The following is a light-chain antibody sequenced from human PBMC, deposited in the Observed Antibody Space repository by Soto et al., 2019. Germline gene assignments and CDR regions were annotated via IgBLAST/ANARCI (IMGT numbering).Light chain of an antibody. Sequence: QSVLTQPPSASGTPGQRVTISCSGSDSNIETNYVYWYQHLPGAAPKLLIYSNDQRPSGVPDRFSASKSGTSASLAISGLRSEDEGDYYCSATDDRLSGPVFGGGTKVTVL. CDR2: SND. V-gene: IGLV1-47*02. CDR1: DSNIETNY. J-gene: IGLJ2*01. CDR3: SATDDRLSGPV.